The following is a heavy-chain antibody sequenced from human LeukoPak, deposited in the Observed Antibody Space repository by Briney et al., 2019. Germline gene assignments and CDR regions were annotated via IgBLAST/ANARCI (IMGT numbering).Heavy chain of an antibody. CDR2: ISWNSGSI. V-gene: IGHV3-9*01. Sequence: PGRSLRLSCAASGFTFDDYAMHWVRHAPGKGLEWVSGISWNSGSIGYADSVKGRFTISRDNAKNSLYLQMNSLRAEDTALYYCAKEESDIVVVPAAFDIWGQGTMVTVSS. J-gene: IGHJ3*02. CDR3: AKEESDIVVVPAAFDI. D-gene: IGHD2-2*01. CDR1: GFTFDDYA.